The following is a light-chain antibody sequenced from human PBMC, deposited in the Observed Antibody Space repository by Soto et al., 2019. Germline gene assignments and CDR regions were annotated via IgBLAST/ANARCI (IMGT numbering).Light chain of an antibody. CDR2: WSS. V-gene: IGKV4-1*01. CDR3: QQYYSTPQT. Sequence: IVMTHSPDSLAVSLGERATINCKSSQSVLYSSNNKNYLAWYQQKPGQPPKLLISWSSTRESGVPDRFSGSGSGTDFTLTISSLQAEDVAVYYCQQYYSTPQTFGQGTRLESK. CDR1: QSVLYSSNNKNY. J-gene: IGKJ5*01.